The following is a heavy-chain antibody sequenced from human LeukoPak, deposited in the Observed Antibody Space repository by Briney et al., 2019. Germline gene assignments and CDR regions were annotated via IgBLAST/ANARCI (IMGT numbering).Heavy chain of an antibody. J-gene: IGHJ3*02. D-gene: IGHD1-26*01. CDR3: ARVGGSNAFDI. Sequence: GGSLRLSCAASGFTSSSYWVHWVRHAPGKGLVWVSPINSDGSSTSYADSVKGRFTISRDNAKNTLSLQMNSLRAEDTAVYYCARVGGSNAFDIWGQGTMVIVSS. CDR1: GFTSSSYW. V-gene: IGHV3-74*01. CDR2: INSDGSST.